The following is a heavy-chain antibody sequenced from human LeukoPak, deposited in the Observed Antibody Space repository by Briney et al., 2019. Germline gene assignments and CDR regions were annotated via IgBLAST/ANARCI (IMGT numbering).Heavy chain of an antibody. D-gene: IGHD3-10*01. Sequence: SETLSLTCAVYGGSFSGYYWSWIRQPPGKGLEWIGYIYYSGSTNYNPSLKSRVTISVDTSKNQFSLKLSSVTAADTAVYYCARFTGSGSSRYMDVWGKGTTVTISS. CDR1: GGSFSGYY. CDR3: ARFTGSGSSRYMDV. CDR2: IYYSGST. J-gene: IGHJ6*03. V-gene: IGHV4-59*01.